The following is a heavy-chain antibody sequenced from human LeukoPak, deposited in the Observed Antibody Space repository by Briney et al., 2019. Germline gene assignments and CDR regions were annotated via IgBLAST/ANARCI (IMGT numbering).Heavy chain of an antibody. CDR2: IYYSGST. D-gene: IGHD3-10*01. CDR1: GGSISSGGYY. Sequence: SQTLSLTCTVSGGSISSGGYYWSWIRQHPGKGLEWIGYIYYSGSTYYNPSLKSRVTISVDTSKNQFSLKLSSVTAADTAVYYCARVAMVRGAIDYYYYGMDVWGQGTTVTVSS. CDR3: ARVAMVRGAIDYYYYGMDV. J-gene: IGHJ6*02. V-gene: IGHV4-30-4*08.